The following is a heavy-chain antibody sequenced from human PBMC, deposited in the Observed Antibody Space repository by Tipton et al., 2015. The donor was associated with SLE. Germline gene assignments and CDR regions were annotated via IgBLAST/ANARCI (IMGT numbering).Heavy chain of an antibody. D-gene: IGHD2-21*01. CDR2: INPSGGST. J-gene: IGHJ2*01. CDR1: GYTFTSYY. CDR3: ARLFQDCGGDCYYWYFDL. Sequence: QLVQSGAEVKKPGASVKVSCKASGYTFTSYYMHWVRQAPGQGLEWMGIINPSGGSTSYAQKFQGRVTMTRDTSTSTVYMELSSLRSEDTAVYHCARLFQDCGGDCYYWYFDLWGRGTLVTVSS. V-gene: IGHV1-46*01.